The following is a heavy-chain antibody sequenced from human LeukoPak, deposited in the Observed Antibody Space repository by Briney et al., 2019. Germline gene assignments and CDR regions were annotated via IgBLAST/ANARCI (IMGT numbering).Heavy chain of an antibody. CDR2: INQSGTT. D-gene: IGHD1-1*01. V-gene: IGHV4-34*01. CDR3: ARYVPVKTGPTRASFDY. Sequence: SETLSLTCAVYGGSFSGSWIRQAPGKGLQWIGEINQSGTTNCDPSLKSRVSMSIDTSKSQFSLSLRSVTAADTAVYFCARYVPVKTGPTRASFDYWGQGILVTVSS. CDR1: GGSFSG. J-gene: IGHJ4*02.